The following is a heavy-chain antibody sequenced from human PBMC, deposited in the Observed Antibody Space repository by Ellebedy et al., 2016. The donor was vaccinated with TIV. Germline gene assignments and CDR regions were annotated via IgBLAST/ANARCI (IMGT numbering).Heavy chain of an antibody. CDR2: MNPNSGNT. V-gene: IGHV1-8*01. CDR3: ARDLDSSGPLDY. D-gene: IGHD3-22*01. Sequence: ASVKVSXXASGGTLRSYTLSWLRQAPGQGLEWMGWMNPNSGNTGYAQKFQGRVTMTRNTSISTAYMELSSLRSEDTAVYYCARDLDSSGPLDYWGQGTLVTVSS. CDR1: GGTLRSYT. J-gene: IGHJ4*02.